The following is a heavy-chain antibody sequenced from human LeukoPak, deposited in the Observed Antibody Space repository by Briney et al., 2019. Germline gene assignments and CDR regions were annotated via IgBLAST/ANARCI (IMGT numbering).Heavy chain of an antibody. CDR3: ARVIRGWELPRYYYYFYMDV. V-gene: IGHV4-4*02. CDR2: IYHSGST. Sequence: SGTLSLTCAVSGGSISSSNWWSWVRQPPGKGLEWIGEIYHSGSTNYNPSLKSRVTISVDKSKNQFSLKLSSVNAADTAVYYCARVIRGWELPRYYYYFYMDVWGKGTTVTISS. CDR1: GGSISSSNW. J-gene: IGHJ6*03. D-gene: IGHD1-26*01.